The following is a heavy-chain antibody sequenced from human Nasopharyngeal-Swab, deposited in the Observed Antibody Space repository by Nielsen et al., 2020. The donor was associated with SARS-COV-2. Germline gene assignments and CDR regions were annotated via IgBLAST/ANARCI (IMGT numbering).Heavy chain of an antibody. CDR2: IYYSGST. Sequence: SETLSLTCTVSGGSISSYYWSWIRQPPGKGLEWIGYIYYSGSTHYNPSLKSRVTISVDTSKNQFSLKLSSVTAADTAVYYCARDLLYYYDSGGYSTYYYYGMDVWGQGTTVTVSS. CDR3: ARDLLYYYDSGGYSTYYYYGMDV. V-gene: IGHV4-59*01. CDR1: GGSISSYY. D-gene: IGHD3-22*01. J-gene: IGHJ6*02.